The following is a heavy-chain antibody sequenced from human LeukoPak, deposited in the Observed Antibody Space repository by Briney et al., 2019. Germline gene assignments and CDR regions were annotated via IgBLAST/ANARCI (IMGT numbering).Heavy chain of an antibody. Sequence: SETLSLTCTVSGGSISSYYWSWIRQPPGKGLEWIGYIYYSGSTNYNPSLKSRVTISVDTSKYQFSLKLSSVTAADTAVYYCARVRLSSGWFDPWGQGTLVTVSS. CDR2: IYYSGST. J-gene: IGHJ5*02. D-gene: IGHD6-19*01. V-gene: IGHV4-59*01. CDR1: GGSISSYY. CDR3: ARVRLSSGWFDP.